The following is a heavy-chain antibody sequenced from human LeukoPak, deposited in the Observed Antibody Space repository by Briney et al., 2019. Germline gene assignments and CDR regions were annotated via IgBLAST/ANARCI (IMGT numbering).Heavy chain of an antibody. Sequence: PSETLSLTCTVSGGSISSSSYYWGWIRQPPGKGLEWIGSIYYSGSTYYNPSLKSRVTISVDTSKNQFSLKLSSVTAADTAVYYCARASSAGYSSSWYVDYWGQGTLVTVSS. V-gene: IGHV4-39*07. CDR2: IYYSGST. J-gene: IGHJ4*02. CDR3: ARASSAGYSSSWYVDY. D-gene: IGHD6-13*01. CDR1: GGSISSSSYY.